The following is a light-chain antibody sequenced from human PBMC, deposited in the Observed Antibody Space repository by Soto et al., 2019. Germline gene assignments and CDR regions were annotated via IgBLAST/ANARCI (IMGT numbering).Light chain of an antibody. CDR3: SSYTSSTSVV. CDR1: SSDVGGYNY. J-gene: IGLJ3*02. Sequence: QSALTQPASVSGSPGQSITISCTGTSSDVGGYNYVSWYQHHPGKAPKLMIYEVSNRPSGVSNRFSGSTSGNTASLTISGLQADDEADYYCSSYTSSTSVVFGGGTKLTVL. CDR2: EVS. V-gene: IGLV2-14*01.